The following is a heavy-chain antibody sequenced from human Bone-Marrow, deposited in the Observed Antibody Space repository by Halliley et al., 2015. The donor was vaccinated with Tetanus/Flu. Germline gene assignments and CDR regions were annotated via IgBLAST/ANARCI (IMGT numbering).Heavy chain of an antibody. V-gene: IGHV3-23*01. Sequence: SLRLSCAASGFPFSDYYMTWVRQAPGKGLEWVSAISGGGENTYYADSLRGRFTISRDNSKDTLYLQVHSLSPEDTAVYYCAKSRSVEPVSNGWSAVFHYWGQGTPVTVSS. CDR3: AKSRSVEPVSNGWSAVFHY. CDR2: ISGGGENT. J-gene: IGHJ4*02. D-gene: IGHD2-15*01. CDR1: GFPFSDYY.